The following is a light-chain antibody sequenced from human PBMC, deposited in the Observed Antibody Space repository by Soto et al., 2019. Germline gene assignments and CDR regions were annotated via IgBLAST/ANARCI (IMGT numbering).Light chain of an antibody. CDR2: AAS. CDR3: QQSYSTPIT. V-gene: IGKV1-39*01. J-gene: IGKJ5*01. CDR1: QSISSY. Sequence: DIVMTQSPSSLSASVGDRVTITCRASQSISSYLNWYQHKPGKAPKLLIYAASSLQSGVPSRFSGSGSGTDFTLTISSLQPEDFATYYCQQSYSTPITSGQGTRLEIK.